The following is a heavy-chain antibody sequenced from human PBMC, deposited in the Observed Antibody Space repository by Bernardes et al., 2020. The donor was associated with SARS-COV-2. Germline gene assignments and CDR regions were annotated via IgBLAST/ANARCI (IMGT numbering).Heavy chain of an antibody. J-gene: IGHJ6*02. Sequence: ASVKVSCMVSGYTLTELSMHWVRQAPGKGLEWMGGFDPEDGETIYAQKFQGRVTMTEDTSTDTAYMELSSLRSEDTAVYYCATAIAAAGTPGNYYYYYGMDVWGQGTTVTVSS. D-gene: IGHD6-13*01. V-gene: IGHV1-24*01. CDR2: FDPEDGET. CDR1: GYTLTELS. CDR3: ATAIAAAGTPGNYYYYYGMDV.